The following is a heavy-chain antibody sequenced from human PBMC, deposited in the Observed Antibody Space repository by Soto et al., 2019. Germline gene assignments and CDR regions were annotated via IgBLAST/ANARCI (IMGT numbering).Heavy chain of an antibody. CDR2: IIPIFGTA. CDR3: ARRASWSYVFYYYNGFDV. Sequence: QVQLVQSGAEVKKPGSSVKVSCKASGGTFSSYAISWVRQAPGQGLEWMGGIIPIFGTAYYAQKFQGRVTITADESTSTSYMELSSVRAEDTVVYYCARRASWSYVFYYYNGFDVCGQGTTVTVSS. V-gene: IGHV1-69*01. CDR1: GGTFSSYA. J-gene: IGHJ6*02. D-gene: IGHD1-26*01.